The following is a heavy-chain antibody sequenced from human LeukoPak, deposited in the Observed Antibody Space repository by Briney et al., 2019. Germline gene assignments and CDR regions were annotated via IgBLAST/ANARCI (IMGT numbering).Heavy chain of an antibody. CDR2: INPNSGGT. CDR1: GYTFTGYY. CDR3: ARSRVRGVEIDY. Sequence: ASVKVSCKASGYTFTGYYMHWVRQAPEQGLEWMGRINPNSGGTNYAQKFQGRVTMTRDTSISTAYMELSRLRSDDTAVYYCARSRVRGVEIDYWGQGTLATVSS. V-gene: IGHV1-2*06. J-gene: IGHJ4*02. D-gene: IGHD3-10*01.